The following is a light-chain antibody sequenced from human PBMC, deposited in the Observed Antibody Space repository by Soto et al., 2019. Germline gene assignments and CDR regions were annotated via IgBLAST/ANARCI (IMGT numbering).Light chain of an antibody. Sequence: QSALTQPASVSGSPGQSITISFTGTGSDVGTYNYVSWYQQHPGKAPQLMIYDVTNRPSGVSDRFSGSKSGNTASLTISGLQAEDEADYYCSSYTSSSTSVVFGGGTKLTVL. CDR1: GSDVGTYNY. CDR2: DVT. CDR3: SSYTSSSTSVV. J-gene: IGLJ2*01. V-gene: IGLV2-14*01.